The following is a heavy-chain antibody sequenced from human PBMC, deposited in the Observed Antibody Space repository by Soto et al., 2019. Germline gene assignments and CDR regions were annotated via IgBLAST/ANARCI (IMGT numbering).Heavy chain of an antibody. J-gene: IGHJ5*02. Sequence: SETLSLTCTGSGGSISSYRWIWIRQPAGKGLEWIGRLNNYGNTHYNPFLKSRVTVSVDTSRNQFFLTLRSVSAADSAVYHCGREGGETWDYEASWGQGTPVTVSS. V-gene: IGHV4-4*07. D-gene: IGHD1-7*01. CDR3: GREGGETWDYEAS. CDR2: LNNYGNT. CDR1: GGSISSYR.